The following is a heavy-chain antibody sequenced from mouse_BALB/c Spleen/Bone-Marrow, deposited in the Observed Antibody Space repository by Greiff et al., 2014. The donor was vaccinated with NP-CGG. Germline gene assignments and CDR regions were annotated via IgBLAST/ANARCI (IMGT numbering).Heavy chain of an antibody. CDR1: GYSFTGYF. D-gene: IGHD1-1*01. J-gene: IGHJ2*01. CDR2: INPYNGDT. CDR3: GRGAYYYGSSHYFDY. V-gene: IGHV1-37*01. Sequence: VQLQQSGPELVRPGASVKISCKASGYSFTGYFMNWVKQSHGKSLEWIGRINPYNGDTFYNQKFKGKATLTVDKSSSTAHMELLSLTSEDSAVYYCGRGAYYYGSSHYFDYWGQGTTLTVSS.